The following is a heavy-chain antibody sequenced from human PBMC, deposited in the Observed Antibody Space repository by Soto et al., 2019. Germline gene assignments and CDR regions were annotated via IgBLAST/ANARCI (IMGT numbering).Heavy chain of an antibody. Sequence: PSETLSLTCAVYGGCFSGYYWSWIRQPPGKGLEWIGEINHSGSTNYNPSLKSRVTISVDTSKNQFSLKLSSVTAADTAVYYCARGGIVVPATTHDRNWFDPXGQGTLITSPQ. J-gene: IGHJ5*02. CDR2: INHSGST. V-gene: IGHV4-34*01. CDR3: ARGGIVVPATTHDRNWFDP. D-gene: IGHD2-2*01. CDR1: GGCFSGYY.